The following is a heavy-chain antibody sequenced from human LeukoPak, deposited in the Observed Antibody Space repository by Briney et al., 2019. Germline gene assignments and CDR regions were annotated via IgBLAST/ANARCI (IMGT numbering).Heavy chain of an antibody. Sequence: GGPLTLSCAASGYTFSSYSLYWVGQAPGKGLEGVSSISVISIYIYYADSVKGRFTISRDTAKSSLYRQVNGLRAEDTAVYYCARVMVRGVILNWFDLWGRGTLVSVSS. CDR2: ISVISIYI. V-gene: IGHV3-21*01. CDR3: ARVMVRGVILNWFDL. D-gene: IGHD3-10*01. CDR1: GYTFSSYS. J-gene: IGHJ5*02.